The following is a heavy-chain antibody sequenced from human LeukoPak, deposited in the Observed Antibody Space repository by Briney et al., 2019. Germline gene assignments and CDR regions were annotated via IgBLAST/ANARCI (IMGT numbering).Heavy chain of an antibody. Sequence: GGSLRLSCAASGFTFSSYAMSWVRQAPGKGLEWVSAISGSGGSTYYADSVKGRFTISRDNSKNTLYLQMNSLRAEDTAVYYCAKDRGYYDSSGYYPYYFDYWGQGTLVTVSS. CDR1: GFTFSSYA. D-gene: IGHD3-22*01. CDR2: ISGSGGST. V-gene: IGHV3-23*01. CDR3: AKDRGYYDSSGYYPYYFDY. J-gene: IGHJ4*02.